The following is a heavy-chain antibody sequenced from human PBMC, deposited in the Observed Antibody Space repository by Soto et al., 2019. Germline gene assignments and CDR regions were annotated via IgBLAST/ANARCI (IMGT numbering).Heavy chain of an antibody. CDR3: ATSPGDGGSGTLNWFDP. J-gene: IGHJ5*02. CDR2: INHSGST. CDR1: GGSFSGYY. Sequence: SETLSLTCAVYGGSFSGYYWSWIRQPPGKGLEWIGEINHSGSTNYNPSLKSRVTISVDTSKNQFSLKLGSVTAADTAVYYCATSPGDGGSGTLNWFDPWGQGTLVTVS. D-gene: IGHD3-10*01. V-gene: IGHV4-34*01.